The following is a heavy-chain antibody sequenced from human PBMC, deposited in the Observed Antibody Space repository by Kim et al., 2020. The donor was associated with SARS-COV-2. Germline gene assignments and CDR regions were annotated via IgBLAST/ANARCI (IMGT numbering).Heavy chain of an antibody. J-gene: IGHJ6*02. V-gene: IGHV3-43*01. Sequence: KGRFTISRDNSKNSLYLQMNSLRTEDTALYYCAKDRYSSSSQYYYYGMDVWGQGTTVTVSS. D-gene: IGHD6-6*01. CDR3: AKDRYSSSSQYYYYGMDV.